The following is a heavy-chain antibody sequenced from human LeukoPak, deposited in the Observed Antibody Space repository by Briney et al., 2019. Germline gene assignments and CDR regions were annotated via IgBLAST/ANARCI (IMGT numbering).Heavy chain of an antibody. J-gene: IGHJ4*02. CDR3: VRDQAGLDY. CDR1: GGSVSSNRGA. D-gene: IGHD6-13*01. V-gene: IGHV6-1*01. CDR2: TYYRSKWYN. Sequence: PSQTLPLTRAISGGSVSSNRGAWNWIRQSPSRGLEWLGRTYYRSKWYNEYAESVKSRINIKPDTSRNQFSLQLNSVTPEDTAVYYCVRDQAGLDYWGQGTLVTVSS.